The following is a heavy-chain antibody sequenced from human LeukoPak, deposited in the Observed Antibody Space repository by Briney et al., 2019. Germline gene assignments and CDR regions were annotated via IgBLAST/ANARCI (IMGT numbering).Heavy chain of an antibody. CDR1: GGSLSGYY. V-gene: IGHV4-34*01. J-gene: IGHJ6*03. CDR2: INHSGST. Sequence: PSETLSLTCGVYGGSLSGYYWSWIRQSPGKGLEWIGEINHSGSTNYNPSLRSRVTISIDKPNNHFSLNLSSVTAADTAVYYCARRWKASRYYYYYYMDVWGKGTAVTISS. D-gene: IGHD1-1*01. CDR3: ARRWKASRYYYYYYMDV.